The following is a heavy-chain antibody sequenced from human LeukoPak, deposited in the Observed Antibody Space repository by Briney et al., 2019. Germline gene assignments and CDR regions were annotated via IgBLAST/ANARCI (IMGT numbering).Heavy chain of an antibody. Sequence: SGPALVKPTQTLTLTCTFSGFSLSTSGMCVSCVRQPPGKALEWLALIDWDDDKYYRTSLKTRLTISKDTSKNQVVLTMTNMDPVDTATYYCARSSGSYGEPFDYWGQGTLVTVSS. CDR3: ARSSGSYGEPFDY. V-gene: IGHV2-70*20. CDR1: GFSLSTSGMC. CDR2: IDWDDDK. D-gene: IGHD1-26*01. J-gene: IGHJ4*02.